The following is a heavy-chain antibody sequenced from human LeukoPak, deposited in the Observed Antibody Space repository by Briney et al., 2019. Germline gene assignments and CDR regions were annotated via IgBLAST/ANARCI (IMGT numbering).Heavy chain of an antibody. CDR3: ARNCASGTPYFDY. CDR2: IYYSGSS. J-gene: IGHJ4*02. D-gene: IGHD3-10*01. CDR1: RGSISGFY. V-gene: IGHV4-59*08. Sequence: PSETLSLTCTISRGSISGFYWSWIRQPPGKGLEWIGYIYYSGSSNYNPSLKSRVTISVDTSKDQFSLKLSSVTAADTAVYYCARNCASGTPYFDYWGQGLLVTVSS.